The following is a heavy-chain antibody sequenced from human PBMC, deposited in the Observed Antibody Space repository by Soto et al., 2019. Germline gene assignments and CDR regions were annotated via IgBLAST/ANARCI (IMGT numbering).Heavy chain of an antibody. V-gene: IGHV3-7*04. CDR1: GFSFSSHW. D-gene: IGHD6-6*01. Sequence: EVQLVESGGGVVQPGGSLRLSCVGSGFSFSSHWMHWFRRAPGQGLEWVANINQDGSEKYYVDSVKGRFTISRDNAKNSVFLQMNSLRAEDTALYYCVRAIAAPASYWGQGTLVTVSS. J-gene: IGHJ4*02. CDR3: VRAIAAPASY. CDR2: INQDGSEK.